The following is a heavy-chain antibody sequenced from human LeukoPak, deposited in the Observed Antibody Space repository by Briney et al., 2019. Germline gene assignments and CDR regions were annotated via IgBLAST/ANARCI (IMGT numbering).Heavy chain of an antibody. CDR1: GGSLSSGGYS. V-gene: IGHV4-30-2*01. Sequence: SQTLSLTCAVSGGSLSSGGYSWSWIRQPPGKGLEWIGYIYHSGGTYYNPSLKSRVTISVDTSKNQFSLKLSSVTAADTAVYYCARFFYYDSSEPKSPKKNWFDPWGQGTLVTVSS. J-gene: IGHJ5*02. CDR2: IYHSGGT. CDR3: ARFFYYDSSEPKSPKKNWFDP. D-gene: IGHD3-22*01.